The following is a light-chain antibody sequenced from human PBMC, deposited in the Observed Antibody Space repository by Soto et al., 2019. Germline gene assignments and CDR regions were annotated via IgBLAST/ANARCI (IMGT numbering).Light chain of an antibody. J-gene: IGKJ2*01. CDR2: GAS. Sequence: EIVLTQSPGTLSLSPGERATLSCRASQSVSSSYLAWYQQKPGQAPRLVIYGASSRATGIPDRFSGSGSGTDFTLTISRLGPEDFAVYYCQLYGSSPLYTFGQGTKLEIK. CDR3: QLYGSSPLYT. CDR1: QSVSSSY. V-gene: IGKV3-20*01.